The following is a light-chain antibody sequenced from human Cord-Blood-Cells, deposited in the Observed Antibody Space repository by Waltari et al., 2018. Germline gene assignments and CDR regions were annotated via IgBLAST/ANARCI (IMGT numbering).Light chain of an antibody. Sequence: EIVMTQSPATLSVSPGERATLSCRARQRVSSNLASYQQKPGQAPRLLIYGASTRATGIPARFSGSGSGTKFTLTISSLQSEDFAVEDCQQYKHRPPPRTFGGGTKVEIK. V-gene: IGKV3-15*01. CDR1: QRVSSN. J-gene: IGKJ4*01. CDR3: QQYKHRPPPRT. CDR2: GAS.